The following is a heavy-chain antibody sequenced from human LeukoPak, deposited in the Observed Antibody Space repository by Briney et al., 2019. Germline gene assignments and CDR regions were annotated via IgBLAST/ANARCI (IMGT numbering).Heavy chain of an antibody. V-gene: IGHV3-21*01. CDR2: ISSSSSYI. Sequence: PGGSLRLSCAASGFTFSSYSMNWVRQAPGKGLEWVSSISSSSSYIYYADSVKGRFTISRDNAKNSLYLQMNSLRAEDTAVYYCAREKGYCTNGVCFVDYWGQGTLVTVSS. J-gene: IGHJ4*02. D-gene: IGHD2-8*01. CDR3: AREKGYCTNGVCFVDY. CDR1: GFTFSSYS.